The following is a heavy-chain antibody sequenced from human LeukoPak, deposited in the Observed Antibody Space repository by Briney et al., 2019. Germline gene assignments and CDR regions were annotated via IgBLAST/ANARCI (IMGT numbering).Heavy chain of an antibody. D-gene: IGHD5-24*01. CDR3: AQWDGYNPD. CDR1: GGSISSGGYS. CDR2: IYHSGST. J-gene: IGHJ4*02. V-gene: IGHV4-30-2*02. Sequence: PSETLSLTCDVSGGSISSGGYSWSWIRQPPGKGPEWIGYIYHSGSTYYNPSLKSRVTISVDRSKNQFSLKLSSVTAADTAVYYCAQWDGYNPDWGQGTLVTVSS.